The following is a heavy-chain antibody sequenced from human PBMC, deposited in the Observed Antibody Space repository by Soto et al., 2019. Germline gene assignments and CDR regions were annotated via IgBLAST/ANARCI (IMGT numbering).Heavy chain of an antibody. CDR3: ARGEGDGSYGGLFDH. V-gene: IGHV4-31*03. J-gene: IGHJ5*02. CDR2: IYYRGST. CDR1: GGSISSGAYF. D-gene: IGHD5-18*01. Sequence: QVQLQESGPGLVKPSQTLSLTCTVSGGSISSGAYFWSWIRQHPGRGLEWIGYIYYRGSTYYNPSLKSGLAISVVTSKNEFSPKLTSVTAASTAMYYCARGEGDGSYGGLFDHWGQGTLVTVSS.